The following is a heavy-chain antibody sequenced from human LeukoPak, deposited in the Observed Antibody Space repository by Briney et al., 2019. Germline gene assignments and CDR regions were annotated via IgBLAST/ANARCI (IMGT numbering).Heavy chain of an antibody. J-gene: IGHJ4*02. Sequence: PSETLSLTCAVSSYSISSGSYWGWIRQSPGKGLEWVGSIFHSGNSYYNPSLKSRLTMSVDTSKNQFSLKLTSVTAADTALYYCARVTYVDDMLYQYFDYWGQGILVIVSS. D-gene: IGHD4-17*01. CDR1: SYSISSGSY. CDR3: ARVTYVDDMLYQYFDY. V-gene: IGHV4-38-2*01. CDR2: IFHSGNS.